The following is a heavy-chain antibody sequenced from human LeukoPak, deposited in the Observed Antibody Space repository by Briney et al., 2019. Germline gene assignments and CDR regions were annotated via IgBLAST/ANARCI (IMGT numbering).Heavy chain of an antibody. CDR3: ARTHGTLTGTGFDY. V-gene: IGHV3-21*01. CDR1: GFTFTSYA. J-gene: IGHJ4*02. D-gene: IGHD1-20*01. Sequence: GGSLRLSCAASGFTFTSYAMSWVRQPPGKGLEWVSCISSSGRSIFYADSVRGRFTTSRDNAKNSLILQMNSLRAEDTAVYYCARTHGTLTGTGFDYWGQGTLVTVSS. CDR2: ISSSGRSI.